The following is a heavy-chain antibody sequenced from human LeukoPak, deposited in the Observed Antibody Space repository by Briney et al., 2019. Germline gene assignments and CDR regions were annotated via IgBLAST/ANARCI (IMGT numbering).Heavy chain of an antibody. J-gene: IGHJ4*02. V-gene: IGHV3-23*01. CDR3: AKDISYYYDSSGYYPN. CDR2: ISGSGGST. CDR1: GFTFSSYA. Sequence: PGGSLRLSCAASGFTFSSYAMSWVRQAPGKGLEWVSAISGSGGSTYYADSVKGRFTISRDNSKNTLYLQMNSLRAEDTAVYYCAKDISYYYDSSGYYPNWGQGTLVTVSS. D-gene: IGHD3-22*01.